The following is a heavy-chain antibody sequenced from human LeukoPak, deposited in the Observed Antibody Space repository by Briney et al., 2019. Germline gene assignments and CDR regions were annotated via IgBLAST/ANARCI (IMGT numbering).Heavy chain of an antibody. V-gene: IGHV4-59*01. D-gene: IGHD1-26*01. Sequence: EWIGYIYSSGSTNYTPSLKSRVTISVDTSKNQFSLKLSSVTAADTAVYYCARDSGFDAFDIWGQGTMVTVSS. J-gene: IGHJ3*02. CDR2: IYSSGST. CDR3: ARDSGFDAFDI.